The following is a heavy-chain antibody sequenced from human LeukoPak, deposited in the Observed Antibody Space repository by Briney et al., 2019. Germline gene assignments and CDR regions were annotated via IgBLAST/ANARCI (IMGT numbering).Heavy chain of an antibody. J-gene: IGHJ5*02. D-gene: IGHD6-19*01. Sequence: GGSLRLSCAASGFTVSSNYMSWVRQAPGKGLEWVSVIYSGGSTYYADSVKGRFTISRDNSKNTLYLQMNSLRAEDTAVYYCARALIGIAVAGTDLWFDPWGQGTLVTVFS. CDR3: ARALIGIAVAGTDLWFDP. CDR1: GFTVSSNY. V-gene: IGHV3-53*05. CDR2: IYSGGST.